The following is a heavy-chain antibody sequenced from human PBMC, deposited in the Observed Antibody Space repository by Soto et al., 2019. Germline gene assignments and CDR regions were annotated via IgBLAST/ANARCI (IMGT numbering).Heavy chain of an antibody. J-gene: IGHJ4*01. V-gene: IGHV5-51*01. Sequence: GESLKSSCKGSGYSFTSYWIGWVRQMPGKGLEWMGIIYPGDSDTRYSPSFQGQVTISADKSISTAYLQWSSLKASDTAMYYCARLGGYYYDSSGHYFLDYRAQGSLVTVSA. D-gene: IGHD3-22*01. CDR1: GYSFTSYW. CDR3: ARLGGYYYDSSGHYFLDY. CDR2: IYPGDSDT.